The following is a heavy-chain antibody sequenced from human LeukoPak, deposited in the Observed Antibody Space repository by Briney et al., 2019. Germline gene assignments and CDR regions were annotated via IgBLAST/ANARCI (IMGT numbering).Heavy chain of an antibody. Sequence: ASVKVSCKASGYTFTSYGISWVRQAPGQGLEWMGIINPSGGSTSYAQKFQGRVTMTRDTSTSAFYMELSSLRSEDTAVYYCALLGGNPFDYWGQGTLVTVSS. J-gene: IGHJ4*02. CDR1: GYTFTSYG. CDR2: INPSGGST. V-gene: IGHV1-46*01. CDR3: ALLGGNPFDY. D-gene: IGHD1-14*01.